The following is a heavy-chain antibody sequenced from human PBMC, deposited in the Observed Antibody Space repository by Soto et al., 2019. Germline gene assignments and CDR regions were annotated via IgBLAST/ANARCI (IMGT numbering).Heavy chain of an antibody. V-gene: IGHV1-3*01. Sequence: ASVKVSCKASGYTFTSYAMHWVRQAPGQRLEWMGWINAGNGNTKYSQKFQGRVTITRDTSTSTVYMELSSLRSEDTAVYYCARGVFVRYCSSTSCHNRNWFDPWGQGTQVTVSS. D-gene: IGHD2-2*01. J-gene: IGHJ5*02. CDR2: INAGNGNT. CDR3: ARGVFVRYCSSTSCHNRNWFDP. CDR1: GYTFTSYA.